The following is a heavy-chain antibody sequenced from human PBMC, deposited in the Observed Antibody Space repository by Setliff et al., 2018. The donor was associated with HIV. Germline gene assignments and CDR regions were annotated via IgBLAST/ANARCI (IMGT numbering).Heavy chain of an antibody. CDR1: TFTFSSYP. V-gene: IGHV3-23*01. J-gene: IGHJ3*01. CDR2: ITSSGGRT. Sequence: GESLKISCAASTFTFSSYPMNWVRQAPGKGLEWVSTITSSGGRTYYAASVKGRFTISRDNLKSMVYLQMNSLRAEDTAIYYCAKDHAGGGYHDILPPSWGQGTMVTVSS. CDR3: AKDHAGGGYHDILPPS. D-gene: IGHD3-9*01.